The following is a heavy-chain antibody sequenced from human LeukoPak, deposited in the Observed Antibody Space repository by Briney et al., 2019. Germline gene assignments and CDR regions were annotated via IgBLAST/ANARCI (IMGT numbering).Heavy chain of an antibody. CDR1: GLTFSSYS. CDR3: AELGITMIGGV. V-gene: IGHV3-21*01. D-gene: IGHD3-10*02. Sequence: GGSLRLSCAASGLTFSSYSMNWVRQAPGKGLEWVSSISSSSSYIYYADSVKGRFTISRDNAKNSLSLQMNSLRAEDTAVYYCAELGITMIGGVWGKGTTVTISS. CDR2: ISSSSSYI. J-gene: IGHJ6*04.